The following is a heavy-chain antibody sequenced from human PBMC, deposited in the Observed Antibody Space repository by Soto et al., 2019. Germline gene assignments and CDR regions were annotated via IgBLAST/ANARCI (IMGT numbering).Heavy chain of an antibody. CDR2: IDPSDSYT. CDR3: ARLPYSSGWTRGYYYYYGMDV. V-gene: IGHV5-10-1*01. D-gene: IGHD6-19*01. J-gene: IGHJ6*02. Sequence: PXASLKICCKGSGYGLTSYWISWVRQVPGKGLEWMGRIDPSDSYTNYSPSFQGHVTISADKSISTAYLQWSSLKASDTAMYYCARLPYSSGWTRGYYYYYGMDVWGQGTTVTVSS. CDR1: GYGLTSYW.